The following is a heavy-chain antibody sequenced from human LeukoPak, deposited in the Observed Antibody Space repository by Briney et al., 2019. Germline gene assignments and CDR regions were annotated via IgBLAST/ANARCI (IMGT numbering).Heavy chain of an antibody. CDR1: GYTFTGYY. CDR3: ARGVGYSQRLYYFDS. V-gene: IGHV1-2*02. J-gene: IGHJ4*02. D-gene: IGHD6-25*01. CDR2: INPNSGGT. Sequence: GASVKVSCKASGYTFTGYYMHWVRQAPGQGLEWMGWINPNSGGTNYAQKFQGRVTMTRDTSISTAYMELSRLRSDDTAVYYCARGVGYSQRLYYFDSWGQGTLVTVSS.